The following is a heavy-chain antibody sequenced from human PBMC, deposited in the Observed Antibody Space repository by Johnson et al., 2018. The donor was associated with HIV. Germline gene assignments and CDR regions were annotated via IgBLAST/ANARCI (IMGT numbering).Heavy chain of an antibody. CDR3: ANLEYNSTDAFDI. D-gene: IGHD6-6*01. CDR1: GFTFSSYA. CDR2: ISWNSGSI. V-gene: IGHV3-9*01. J-gene: IGHJ3*02. Sequence: VQLVESGGGVVQPGRSLRLSCAASGFTFSSYAMHWVRQAPGKGLEWVSGISWNSGSIGYADSVKGRFTISRDNSKNTLYLQINSLRVEDTAVYYCANLEYNSTDAFDIWGQGTLVTVSS.